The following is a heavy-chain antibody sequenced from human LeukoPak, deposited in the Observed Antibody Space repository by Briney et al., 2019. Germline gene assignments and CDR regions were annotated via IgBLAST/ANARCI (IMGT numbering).Heavy chain of an antibody. CDR1: GFTFSSYA. D-gene: IGHD3-10*02. J-gene: IGHJ4*02. V-gene: IGHV3-30*04. CDR3: ARGTMFPYYFDY. Sequence: GGSLRPSCAASGFTFSSYAMHWVRQAPGKGLEWVAVISYDGSNKYYADSVKGRFTISRDNSKNTLYLQMNSLRAEDTAVYYCARGTMFPYYFDYWGQGTLVTVSS. CDR2: ISYDGSNK.